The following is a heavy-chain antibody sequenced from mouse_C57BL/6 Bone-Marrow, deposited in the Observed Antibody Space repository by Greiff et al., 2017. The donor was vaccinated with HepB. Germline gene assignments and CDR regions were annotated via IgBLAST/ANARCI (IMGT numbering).Heavy chain of an antibody. D-gene: IGHD1-1*01. Sequence: VQLQQSGPELVKPGASVKISCKASGYSFTGYYMNWVKQSPEKSLEWIGEINPSTGGTTYNQKFKAKATLTVDKSSSTAYMQLKSLTSEDSAVYDCGRSATPWYFDVWGRGTTVTVSS. V-gene: IGHV1-42*01. CDR3: GRSATPWYFDV. CDR1: GYSFTGYY. CDR2: INPSTGGT. J-gene: IGHJ1*03.